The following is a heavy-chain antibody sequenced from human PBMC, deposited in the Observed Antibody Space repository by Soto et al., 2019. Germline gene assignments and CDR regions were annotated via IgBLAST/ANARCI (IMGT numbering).Heavy chain of an antibody. D-gene: IGHD6-6*01. CDR2: ISGSGGST. CDR1: GFTFSSYA. CDR3: AKDLVGQLVNYYGMDV. V-gene: IGHV3-23*01. J-gene: IGHJ6*02. Sequence: GGSLRLSCAASGFTFSSYAMSWVRQAPGKGLEWGSAISGSGGSTYYADSVKGRFTISRDNSKNTLYLQMNSLRAEDTAVYYCAKDLVGQLVNYYGMDVWGQGTTVTVSS.